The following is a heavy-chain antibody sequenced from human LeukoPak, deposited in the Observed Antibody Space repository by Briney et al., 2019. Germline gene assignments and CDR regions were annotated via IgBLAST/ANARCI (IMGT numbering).Heavy chain of an antibody. V-gene: IGHV4-34*01. D-gene: IGHD6-6*01. CDR3: ARGRTRLSWLDP. J-gene: IGHJ5*02. CDR1: GGSIRGYY. Sequence: SETLSLTCAVSGGSIRGYYWSWVRQSPGKGLEWIGDINQNAGTDYNPSLTSRVTMSIDSSKNQISLNVTAATAADTAIYYCARGRTRLSWLDPWGQGTLVTVSS. CDR2: INQNAGT.